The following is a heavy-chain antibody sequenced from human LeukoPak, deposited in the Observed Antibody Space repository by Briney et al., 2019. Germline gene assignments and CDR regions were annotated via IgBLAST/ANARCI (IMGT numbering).Heavy chain of an antibody. J-gene: IGHJ3*02. CDR3: ARGGVTGTVDAFDI. V-gene: IGHV4-59*01. Sequence: SETLSLTCTVSGGSISSYYWSWIRQPPGKGLEWIGYIYYSGSTNYNPSLKSRVTISVDTSKSQFSLKLSSVTAADTAVYYCARGGVTGTVDAFDIWGQGTMVTVSS. D-gene: IGHD1-7*01. CDR1: GGSISSYY. CDR2: IYYSGST.